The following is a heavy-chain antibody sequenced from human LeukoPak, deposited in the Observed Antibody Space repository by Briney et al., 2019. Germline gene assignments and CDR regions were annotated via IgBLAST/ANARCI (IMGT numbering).Heavy chain of an antibody. CDR1: GFTFSSHA. Sequence: GGSLRLSCAASGFTFSSHAMTWVRQAPGKGLEWVATIKNNGAITDYADSVKGRFTISRDNSKSTLFLQMSSLRAEDTAVYYCARVYHDSGCLIDYWGQGTLVTVSS. CDR3: ARVYHDSGCLIDY. D-gene: IGHD6-19*01. CDR2: IKNNGAIT. J-gene: IGHJ4*02. V-gene: IGHV3-23*01.